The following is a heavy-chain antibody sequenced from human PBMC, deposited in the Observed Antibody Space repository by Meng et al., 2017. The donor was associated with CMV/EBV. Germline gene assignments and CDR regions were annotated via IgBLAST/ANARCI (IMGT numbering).Heavy chain of an antibody. J-gene: IGHJ4*02. CDR3: ARGDYFDY. Sequence: VPGVESGGGVLPPGRSLALCCAASGFTLSSDGMHWVRQRAGKGQEWVAVISNDGSNKYYADSVKGRFTISRDNSKNTLYLQMNSLRDEDTAVYYCARGDYFDYWGQGTLVTVSS. V-gene: IGHV3-30-3*01. CDR2: ISNDGSNK. CDR1: GFTLSSDG.